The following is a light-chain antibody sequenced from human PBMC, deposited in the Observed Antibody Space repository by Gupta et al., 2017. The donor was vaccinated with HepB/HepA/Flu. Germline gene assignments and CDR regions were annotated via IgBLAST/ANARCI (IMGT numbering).Light chain of an antibody. CDR1: TGPVPSDHY. CDR2: DTS. V-gene: IGLV7-46*01. Sequence: AVVTPEPSLTVSPGGTVTLTCGPSTGPVPSDHYPYWLQQTPAPAPRILFDDTSAKPASTPALFSGSLLGGKAALTLAEAQAEDEDEYYCLLSYSGSRVFGGGTRVTVL. CDR3: LLSYSGSRV. J-gene: IGLJ3*02.